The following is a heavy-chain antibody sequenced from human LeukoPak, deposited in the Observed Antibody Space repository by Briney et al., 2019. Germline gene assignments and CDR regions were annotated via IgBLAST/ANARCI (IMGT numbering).Heavy chain of an antibody. CDR1: GYTLTELS. D-gene: IGHD3-22*01. CDR2: FDPEDGET. CDR3: ATYSPYYYDSSGPPAFDI. Sequence: ASVKVSCKVSGYTLTELSMHWVRQAPGKGVEWMVGFDPEDGETIYAQKFQGRVTMTEDTSTDTAYMELSSLRSEDTAVYYCATYSPYYYDSSGPPAFDIWGQGTMVTVSS. J-gene: IGHJ3*02. V-gene: IGHV1-24*01.